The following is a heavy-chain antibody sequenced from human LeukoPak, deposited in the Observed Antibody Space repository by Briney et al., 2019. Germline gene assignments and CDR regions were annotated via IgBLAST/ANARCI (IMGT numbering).Heavy chain of an antibody. CDR1: GFTFSNYA. J-gene: IGHJ4*02. Sequence: GGSLRLSCAASGFTFSNYAMTWVRQAPGKGPEWVSSINGIGDSTYYADSVKGRFTISRDNAKNSLYLQMNSLTVEDTAVYYCATSHDSAGNDWGQGTLVTVSS. V-gene: IGHV3-23*01. CDR3: ATSHDSAGND. D-gene: IGHD2-15*01. CDR2: INGIGDST.